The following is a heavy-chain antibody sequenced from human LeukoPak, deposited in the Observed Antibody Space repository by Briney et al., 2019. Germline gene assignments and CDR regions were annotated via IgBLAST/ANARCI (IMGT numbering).Heavy chain of an antibody. CDR3: ARGQFLIDY. CDR1: GFTFGTFT. J-gene: IGHJ4*02. D-gene: IGHD2/OR15-2a*01. V-gene: IGHV3-48*01. CDR2: NSTSSSTT. Sequence: PGGSMSLSCPASGFTFGTFTKKWVRPAPGRGLEWLSYNSTSSSTTYYAGSVKGRFTISRDNAKNSLFLQMNSLRAEDTAVYYWARGQFLIDYWGQGTLVTVSS.